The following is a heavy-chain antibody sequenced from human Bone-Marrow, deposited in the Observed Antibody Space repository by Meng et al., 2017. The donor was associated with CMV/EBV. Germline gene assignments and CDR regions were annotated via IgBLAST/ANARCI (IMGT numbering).Heavy chain of an antibody. Sequence: GSLRLSCAVSGGSISSSNWWSWVRQPPGKGLEWIGEIYHSGSTNYNPSLKSRVTISVDTSKNQFSLKLSSVTAADTAVYYCARQTVISSWGPPKPFDYWGQGTLVTVSS. D-gene: IGHD6-13*01. CDR3: ARQTVISSWGPPKPFDY. V-gene: IGHV4-4*02. CDR2: IYHSGST. CDR1: GGSISSSNW. J-gene: IGHJ4*02.